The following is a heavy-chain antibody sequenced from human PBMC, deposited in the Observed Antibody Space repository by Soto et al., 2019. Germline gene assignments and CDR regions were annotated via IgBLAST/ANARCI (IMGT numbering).Heavy chain of an antibody. CDR3: ARAVVVFGVIIPTPMDV. V-gene: IGHV3-48*03. D-gene: IGHD3-22*01. Sequence: GSLRLACAPSGFTFSGYEMNWVRPARGKGLEWVSYISGSGSTIYYEDSVKGRFTISRDNAKDSLYLQMNRLRAEDTAVYYCARAVVVFGVIIPTPMDVWGQGTTVTVSS. J-gene: IGHJ6*02. CDR1: GFTFSGYE. CDR2: ISGSGSTI.